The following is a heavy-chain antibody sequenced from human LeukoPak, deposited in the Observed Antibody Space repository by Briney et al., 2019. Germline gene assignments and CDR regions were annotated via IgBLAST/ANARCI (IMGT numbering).Heavy chain of an antibody. CDR2: INPSGGST. V-gene: IGHV1-46*01. CDR3: ARGGHVRVYDSNAYYGHY. J-gene: IGHJ4*02. Sequence: AASVKVSCKVSGYTLTELSMHWVRQAPGQGLEWMGIINPSGGSTSYAQKFQGRVTMTRDMSTSTVYMELSSLRSEDTAVYYCARGGHVRVYDSNAYYGHYWGQGTLVTVSS. D-gene: IGHD3-22*01. CDR1: GYTLTELS.